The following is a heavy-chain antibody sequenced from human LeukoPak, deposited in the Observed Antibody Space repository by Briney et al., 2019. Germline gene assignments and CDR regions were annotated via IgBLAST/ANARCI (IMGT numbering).Heavy chain of an antibody. D-gene: IGHD3/OR15-3a*01. CDR1: GFRVSDYY. J-gene: IGHJ5*02. V-gene: IGHV3-66*01. Sequence: PGGSLRLSCAVSGFRVSDYYISWVRQALGKGLEWVGLIRDSGEAFYADFVRGAFAISRDESEHTLYLQMNSLRVEDTAVYFCARDRAALQDWVEFDPWGQGTPVIVSS. CDR2: IRDSGEA. CDR3: ARDRAALQDWVEFDP.